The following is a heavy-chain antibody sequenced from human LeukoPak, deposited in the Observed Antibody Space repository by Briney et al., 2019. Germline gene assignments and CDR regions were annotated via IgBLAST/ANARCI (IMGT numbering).Heavy chain of an antibody. J-gene: IGHJ3*02. CDR3: ARGNNGALDI. CDR1: GFTFSSYA. D-gene: IGHD2-8*01. Sequence: GGSLRLSCAASGFTFSSYAMRWVRQAPGKGLEWVSGISGSGANTYYADSVKGRLTISRDNSRNTLYLEMNSLRAEDTAVYYCARGNNGALDIWGQGTTVTVSS. V-gene: IGHV3-23*01. CDR2: ISGSGANT.